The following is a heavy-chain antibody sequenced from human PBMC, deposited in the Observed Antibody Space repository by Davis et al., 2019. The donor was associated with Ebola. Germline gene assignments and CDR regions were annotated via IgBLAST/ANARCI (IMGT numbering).Heavy chain of an antibody. CDR2: IWYDGSNK. CDR3: AKDPTTGSSGWGLFDY. CDR1: GFTFSSYG. D-gene: IGHD6-19*01. Sequence: GESLKISCAASGFTFSSYGMHWVRQAPGKGLEWVAVIWYDGSNKYYADSVKGRFTISRDNSKNTLYLQMNSLRAEDTAVYYCAKDPTTGSSGWGLFDYWGQGTLVTVSS. J-gene: IGHJ4*02. V-gene: IGHV3-30*02.